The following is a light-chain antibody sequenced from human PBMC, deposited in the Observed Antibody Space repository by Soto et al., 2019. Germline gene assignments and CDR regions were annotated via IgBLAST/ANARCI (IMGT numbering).Light chain of an antibody. J-gene: IGLJ3*02. CDR3: QSYDDTNQV. CDR1: SGSIASNY. CDR2: EDN. V-gene: IGLV6-57*01. Sequence: NFMLTQPHSVSESPGKTVIISCTRSSGSIASNYVQWYQLRPGSSPTTVIYEDNQRPSGVPDRFSGSIDSSSNSASLTISGLETEDEADYYCQSYDDTNQVFGGGTKLTVL.